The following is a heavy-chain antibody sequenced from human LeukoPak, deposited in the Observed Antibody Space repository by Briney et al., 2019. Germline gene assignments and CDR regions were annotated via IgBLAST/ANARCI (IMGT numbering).Heavy chain of an antibody. D-gene: IGHD3-10*01. CDR1: GFTFSSYA. CDR2: ISGSGGST. Sequence: GGSLRLSCAASGFTFSSYAMSWVRQAPGKGLEWVSAISGSGGSTYYADSVKGRFTISRDNSKNTLYLQMNRLRAEDTAVYYCAKDPALWFGESPYFDYWGQGTPVTVSS. J-gene: IGHJ4*02. V-gene: IGHV3-23*01. CDR3: AKDPALWFGESPYFDY.